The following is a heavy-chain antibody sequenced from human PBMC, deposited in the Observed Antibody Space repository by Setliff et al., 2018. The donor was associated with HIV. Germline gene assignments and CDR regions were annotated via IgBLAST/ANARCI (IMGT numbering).Heavy chain of an antibody. V-gene: IGHV1-2*02. CDR1: GYTFIDYF. D-gene: IGHD6-6*01. CDR3: ARDWSMTSRESNWFDP. CDR2: ISPNSGGT. Sequence: ASVKVSCKASGYTFIDYFMHWVRQAPGQGLEWMGWISPNSGGTNYAQKFQGRVTMTRDTSISTAYMELSRLRSDDTAVYYCARDWSMTSRESNWFDPWVPETLLVTVSS. J-gene: IGHJ5*02.